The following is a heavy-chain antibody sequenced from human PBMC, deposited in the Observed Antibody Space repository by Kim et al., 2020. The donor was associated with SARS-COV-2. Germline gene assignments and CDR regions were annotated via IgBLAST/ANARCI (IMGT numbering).Heavy chain of an antibody. V-gene: IGHV3-33*06. J-gene: IGHJ6*02. CDR3: AKSTARWYGRHGMDV. Sequence: GGSLRLSCAASGFTFSSYGMHWVRQAPGKGLEWVAVIWYDGSNKYYADSVKGRFTISRDNSKNTLYLQMNSLRAEDTAVYYCAKSTARWYGRHGMDVWGQGTTVTVSS. D-gene: IGHD3-10*01. CDR1: GFTFSSYG. CDR2: IWYDGSNK.